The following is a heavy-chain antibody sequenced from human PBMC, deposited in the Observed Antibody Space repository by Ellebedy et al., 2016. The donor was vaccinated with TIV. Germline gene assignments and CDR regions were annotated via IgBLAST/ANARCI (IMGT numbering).Heavy chain of an antibody. CDR2: ISGSGSHT. CDR3: ARSDDPDY. J-gene: IGHJ4*02. D-gene: IGHD1-1*01. CDR1: GFIFSSYA. Sequence: GESLKISCAASGFIFSSYAMSWVRQAPGKGLEWVSSISGSGSHTYYADSVKGRFTISRDNSKNTLYVQMNSLRAEDTAVYYCARSDDPDYWGQGTLVTVSS. V-gene: IGHV3-23*01.